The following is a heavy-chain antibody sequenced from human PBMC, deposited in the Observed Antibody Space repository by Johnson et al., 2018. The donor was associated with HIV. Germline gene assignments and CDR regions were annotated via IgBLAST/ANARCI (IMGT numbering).Heavy chain of an antibody. CDR2: IYSGGRT. D-gene: IGHD2-15*01. J-gene: IGHJ3*02. V-gene: IGHV3-66*01. CDR3: ARSQVAATSEGAFDI. CDR1: GFTVSSNY. Sequence: VQLVESGGGVVRPGGSLRLSCAASGFTVSSNYMSWVRQAPGKGLEWVSVIYSGGRTYYADSVTGRFTISRDNSKNTLYLQMNSLRAEDTAVYYCARSQVAATSEGAFDIWGQGTMVTVSS.